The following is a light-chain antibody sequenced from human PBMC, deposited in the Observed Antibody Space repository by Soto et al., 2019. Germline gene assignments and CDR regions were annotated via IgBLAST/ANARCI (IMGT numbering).Light chain of an antibody. CDR2: EVD. Sequence: VLTQPPSASGSPGQSVTISCTGTSSDVGGYDYVSWYQQHPGEAPKLIIYEVDKRPSGVPDRFSGSKSGNTASLTVSGLQAEDEADYYCSSYAGSNTPLYVFGTGTKVTVL. CDR1: SSDVGGYDY. V-gene: IGLV2-8*01. CDR3: SSYAGSNTPLYV. J-gene: IGLJ1*01.